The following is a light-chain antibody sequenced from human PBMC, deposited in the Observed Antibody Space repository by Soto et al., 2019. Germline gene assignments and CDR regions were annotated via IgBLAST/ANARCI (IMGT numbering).Light chain of an antibody. V-gene: IGLV1-40*01. CDR3: QSYDSSLSGVV. J-gene: IGLJ2*01. Sequence: QSALTQPPSVFGAPGQRVTISCTGSSSNIGAGYDVHWYQQLPGTAPKLLIYGNSNRPSGVPDRFSGSKSGTSASLAITGLQAEDEADYYCQSYDSSLSGVVFGGGTKLTVL. CDR1: SSNIGAGYD. CDR2: GNS.